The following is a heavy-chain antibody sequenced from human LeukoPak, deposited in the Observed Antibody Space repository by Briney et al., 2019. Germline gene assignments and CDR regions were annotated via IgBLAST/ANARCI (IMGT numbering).Heavy chain of an antibody. J-gene: IGHJ3*02. V-gene: IGHV1-69*05. CDR2: IVPIFGTS. Sequence: ASVKVSCKVTGGMFTRSACTWFRQAPGQGLEWMGRIVPIFGTSDYAQNFQNRVTFTTDASSSTAYMELSFLTSEDTAFYYCVTPADENESSGDAFDIWGRGTLVTVSS. D-gene: IGHD3-22*01. CDR3: VTPADENESSGDAFDI. CDR1: GGMFTRSA.